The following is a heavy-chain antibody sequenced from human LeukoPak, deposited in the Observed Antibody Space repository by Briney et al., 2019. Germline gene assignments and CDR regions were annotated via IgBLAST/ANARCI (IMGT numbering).Heavy chain of an antibody. CDR2: ISTSGSTI. CDR1: GFTVSSSY. J-gene: IGHJ4*02. V-gene: IGHV3-48*03. CDR3: VRWGGSGPNAKLDY. D-gene: IGHD6-19*01. Sequence: PGGSLRLSCAASGFTVSSSYMNWVRQAPGKGLEWVSYISTSGSTIYYADSVKGRFTISRDNARNSLYLQMNSLRAEDTAVYYCVRWGGSGPNAKLDYWGQGTLVTVTS.